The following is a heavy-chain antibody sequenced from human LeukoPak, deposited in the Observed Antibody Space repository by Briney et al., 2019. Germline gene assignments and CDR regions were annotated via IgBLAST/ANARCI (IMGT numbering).Heavy chain of an antibody. J-gene: IGHJ5*02. CDR3: ARGNEGYYSGGSCYVGAWFDP. CDR1: GYTFTAYY. CDR2: INPNSGAT. D-gene: IGHD2-15*01. V-gene: IGHV1-2*02. Sequence: ASVKVSCKASGYTFTAYYMHRGRQAPGQRLEYMGWINPNSGATNYAQKFQGRVTMTRDTSISTAYMELSRLRSDDTAVYYCARGNEGYYSGGSCYVGAWFDPWGQGTRVTVSS.